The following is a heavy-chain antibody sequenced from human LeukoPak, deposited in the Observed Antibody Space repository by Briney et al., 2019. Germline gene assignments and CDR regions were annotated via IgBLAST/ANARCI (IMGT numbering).Heavy chain of an antibody. CDR3: ARAGTTVTTNDFDY. J-gene: IGHJ4*02. V-gene: IGHV3-9*01. D-gene: IGHD4-17*01. CDR1: GFTFDDYA. CDR2: ISWNSGSI. Sequence: GGSLRLSCAASGFTFDDYAMHWVRQAPGKGLEWVSGISWNSGSIGYADSVKGRFTISRDNAKNSLYLQMNSLRAEDTAVYYCARAGTTVTTNDFDYWGQGTLVTVSS.